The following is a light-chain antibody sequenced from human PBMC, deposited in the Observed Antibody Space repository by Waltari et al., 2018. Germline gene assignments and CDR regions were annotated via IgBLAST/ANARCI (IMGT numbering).Light chain of an antibody. J-gene: IGLJ3*02. V-gene: IGLV1-47*01. CDR1: SSNIGGTY. CDR3: AAWDGSLSGPV. Sequence: QSVLTQPPSASGTPGQRVTISCSGSSSNIGGTYVNWYQQLPGTAPKLLIYRNNPRPSGVPDRFSGSKSGTSASWASSGLRSEDEADYYCAAWDGSLSGPVFGGGTKLTVL. CDR2: RNN.